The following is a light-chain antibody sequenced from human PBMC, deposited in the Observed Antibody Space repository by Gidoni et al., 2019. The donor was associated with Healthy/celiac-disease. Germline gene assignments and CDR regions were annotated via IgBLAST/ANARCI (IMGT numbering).Light chain of an antibody. CDR2: WAS. Sequence: DIVMTQSPDSLAVSLGERATINCKSSQGVLYSSNNKNYLAWYQQKPGQPPKLLIYWASTRESGVPDRFSGSGPGTDFTLTISSLQAEDVAVYYCQQYYSTPLTFGGGTKVEIK. CDR3: QQYYSTPLT. J-gene: IGKJ4*01. CDR1: QGVLYSSNNKNY. V-gene: IGKV4-1*01.